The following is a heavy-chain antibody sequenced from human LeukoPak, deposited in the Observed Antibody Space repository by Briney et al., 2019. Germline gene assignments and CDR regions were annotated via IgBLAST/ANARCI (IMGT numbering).Heavy chain of an antibody. J-gene: IGHJ3*02. CDR2: VNHSGST. CDR1: GGSFSGYY. V-gene: IGHV4-34*01. Sequence: KPSATLSLTCAVYGGSFSGYYWSWIRQPPGKGLEWIGEVNHSGSTNYYNPSLKSRVTISVDTSKNQFSLKLSSVTAADTAVYYCARSSGSYGGGAFDIWGQGTMVTVSS. CDR3: ARSSGSYGGGAFDI. D-gene: IGHD1-26*01.